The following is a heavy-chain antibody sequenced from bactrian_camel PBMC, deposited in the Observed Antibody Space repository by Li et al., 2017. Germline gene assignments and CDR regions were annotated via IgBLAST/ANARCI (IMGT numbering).Heavy chain of an antibody. CDR1: GFRSRGYD. CDR3: VAKFASYCRFDGNWFPD. V-gene: IGHV3S10*01. Sequence: VQLVESGGGQVQPGGSLRLSCTASGFRSRGYDQSWVRQAPGKGLEWVSGINKPGRLKYEESVEGRFTVSKDNAKSTLCLQMNSLKPEDTAMYYCVAKFASYCRFDGNWFPDWGQGTQVT. J-gene: IGHJ4*01. D-gene: IGHD7*01. CDR2: INKPGRL.